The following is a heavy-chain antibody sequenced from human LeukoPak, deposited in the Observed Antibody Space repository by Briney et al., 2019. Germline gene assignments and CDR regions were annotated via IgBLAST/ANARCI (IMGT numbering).Heavy chain of an antibody. CDR3: ARVRAKTYYYDSSGLNFDY. CDR1: GYTFTSYD. CDR2: INPKSGGT. V-gene: IGHV1-2*02. Sequence: ASVKVSCKASGYTFTSYDINWVRQATGQGLEWMGWINPKSGGTNYAQKFQGRVTMTRDTSISTAYMELSRLRSDDTAVYYCARVRAKTYYYDSSGLNFDYWGQGTLVTVSS. D-gene: IGHD3-22*01. J-gene: IGHJ4*02.